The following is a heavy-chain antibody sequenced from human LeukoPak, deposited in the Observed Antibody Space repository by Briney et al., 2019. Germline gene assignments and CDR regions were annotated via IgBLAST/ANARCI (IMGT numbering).Heavy chain of an antibody. J-gene: IGHJ3*02. CDR3: ARVSKSWELPRSLFGAFDI. CDR1: GFTFSSYA. CDR2: ISSNGGST. V-gene: IGHV3-64*01. D-gene: IGHD1-26*01. Sequence: PGGSLRLSCAASGFTFSSYAMHWVRQAPGKGLEYVSAISSNGGSTYYANSVKGRFTISRDNSKNTLYLQMGSLRAEDMAVYYCARVSKSWELPRSLFGAFDIWGQGTMVTVSS.